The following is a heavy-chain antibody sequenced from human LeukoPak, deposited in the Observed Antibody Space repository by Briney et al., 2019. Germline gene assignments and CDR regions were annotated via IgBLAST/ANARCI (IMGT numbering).Heavy chain of an antibody. D-gene: IGHD3-16*01. V-gene: IGHV3-7*01. CDR1: GFTFSSYA. CDR3: ARWGEAVTE. CDR2: IKQDGSEK. Sequence: GGSLRLSCAASGFTFSSYAMSWVRQARGKGLEWVANIKQDGSEKYYVDSVKGRFTISRDNAKNSLYLQMNSLRAEDTAVYYCARWGEAVTEWGQGTLVTVSS. J-gene: IGHJ4*02.